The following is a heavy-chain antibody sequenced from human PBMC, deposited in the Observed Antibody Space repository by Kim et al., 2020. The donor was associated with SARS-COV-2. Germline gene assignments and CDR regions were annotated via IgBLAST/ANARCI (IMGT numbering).Heavy chain of an antibody. Sequence: SETLSLTCTVSGYSISSGYYWGWIRQPPGKGLEWIGSIYHSGSTYYNPSLKSRVTISVDTSKNQFSLKLSSVTAADTAVYYCARVHSGWYKNAFDIWGQGTMVTVSS. CDR1: GYSISSGYY. V-gene: IGHV4-38-2*02. CDR2: IYHSGST. CDR3: ARVHSGWYKNAFDI. J-gene: IGHJ3*02. D-gene: IGHD6-19*01.